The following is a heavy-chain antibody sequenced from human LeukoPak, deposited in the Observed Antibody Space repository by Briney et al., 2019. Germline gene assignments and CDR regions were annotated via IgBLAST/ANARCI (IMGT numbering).Heavy chain of an antibody. D-gene: IGHD6-19*01. CDR1: GHSIGSGYF. CDR2: IYHSGSP. CDR3: ARGSVAAH. J-gene: IGHJ4*02. Sequence: SETLSLTCDVSGHSIGSGYFWGWIRQPPGKGLEWIGSIYHSGSPYYNPSLKSRVTISVDTSKNQFSLKLSSVTAADTAVYYCARGSVAAHWGQGTLVTVSS. V-gene: IGHV4-38-2*01.